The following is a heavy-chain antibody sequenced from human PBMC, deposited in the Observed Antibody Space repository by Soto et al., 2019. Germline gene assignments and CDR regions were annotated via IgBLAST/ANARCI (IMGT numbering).Heavy chain of an antibody. J-gene: IGHJ4*02. CDR3: VISGYSANGVGYFGDFDY. D-gene: IGHD2-8*01. Sequence: QVQLVQSGAEVKKPGASVKVSCKASGYTFSSYDINWVRQATGQGLAWMGWMKPTSGNTGYAQKFQGRVTMTRDTSRRSAYEALSTLRSEYTVFYYCVISGYSANGVGYFGDFDYWGKGTLVTVSS. CDR1: GYTFSSYD. V-gene: IGHV1-8*01. CDR2: MKPTSGNT.